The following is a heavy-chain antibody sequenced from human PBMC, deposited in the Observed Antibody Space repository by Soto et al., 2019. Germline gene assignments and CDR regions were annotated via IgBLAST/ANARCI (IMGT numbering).Heavy chain of an antibody. V-gene: IGHV4-59*01. D-gene: IGHD3-3*01. CDR2: IYYSGST. Sequence: SETLSLTCTVSGGSISSYYWSWIRQPPGKGLEWIGYIYYSGSTNYNPSLKSRVTISVDTSKNQFSLKLSSVTAADTAVYYCARSREWPNYYYYRMDVWGQGTTVTVSS. J-gene: IGHJ6*02. CDR3: ARSREWPNYYYYRMDV. CDR1: GGSISSYY.